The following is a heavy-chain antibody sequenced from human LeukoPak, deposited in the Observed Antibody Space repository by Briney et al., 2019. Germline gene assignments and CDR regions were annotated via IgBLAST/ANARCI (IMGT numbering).Heavy chain of an antibody. CDR3: ARDFYSSSWYGGDYHYGMDV. J-gene: IGHJ6*02. CDR2: ISAYNGNT. CDR1: GYTFTSYG. Sequence: ASVKVSCKASGYTFTSYGISWVRQAPGQGLEWMGWISAYNGNTTYAQKLQGRVTMTTDTSTSTAYMELRSLRSDDTAVYYCARDFYSSSWYGGDYHYGMDVWGQGTTVTVSS. D-gene: IGHD6-13*01. V-gene: IGHV1-18*01.